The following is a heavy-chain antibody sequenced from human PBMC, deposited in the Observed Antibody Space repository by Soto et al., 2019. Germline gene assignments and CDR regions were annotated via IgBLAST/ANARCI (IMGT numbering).Heavy chain of an antibody. CDR3: ARDDGLNYFDY. CDR2: IRFDGTDE. D-gene: IGHD3-22*01. J-gene: IGHJ4*02. CDR1: KSIFTGYG. Sequence: PGGSLRLSCAASKSIFTGYGMHWVRQTPGKGLEWVAVIRFDGTDEHYADSVKGRFTISRDNSKNMLYLQMNSLRDEDTAVYYCARDDGLNYFDYWGQGTLVTVSS. V-gene: IGHV3-33*01.